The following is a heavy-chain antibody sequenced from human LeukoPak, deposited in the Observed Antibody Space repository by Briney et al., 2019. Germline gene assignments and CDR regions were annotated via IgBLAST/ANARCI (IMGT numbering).Heavy chain of an antibody. Sequence: GGSLRLPCAASGFTFSNYWMHWVRQVPEKGLVWVSRVNPDGSNIAYANSVKGRFTSSRDNAKNTLYLQMNRLRVEDTAVYYCARGGSYGDYWGQGILVTVSS. D-gene: IGHD3-16*01. V-gene: IGHV3-74*01. J-gene: IGHJ4*02. CDR2: VNPDGSNI. CDR1: GFTFSNYW. CDR3: ARGGSYGDY.